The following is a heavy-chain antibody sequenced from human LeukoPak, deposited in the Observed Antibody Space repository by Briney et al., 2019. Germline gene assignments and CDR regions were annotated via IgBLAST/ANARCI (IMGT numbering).Heavy chain of an antibody. CDR3: ARGASCSSTSCPDYYYMDV. Sequence: GGSLRLSCAASGFTFSTYSMDWVRQAPGKGLEWVSSITSSSSYIYYAESVKGRFTISRDNAKNSLYLQMNSLRAEDTAVYYCARGASCSSTSCPDYYYMDVWGKGTTVTVSS. D-gene: IGHD2-2*01. CDR2: ITSSSSYI. V-gene: IGHV3-21*01. CDR1: GFTFSTYS. J-gene: IGHJ6*03.